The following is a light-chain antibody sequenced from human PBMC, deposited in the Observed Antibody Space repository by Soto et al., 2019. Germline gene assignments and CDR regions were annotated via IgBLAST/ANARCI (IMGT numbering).Light chain of an antibody. V-gene: IGKV1-5*03. J-gene: IGKJ3*01. CDR2: KAS. CDR1: QSISSW. CDR3: QQYNSSPFT. Sequence: DIQMTQSPSTLSASVGDRVTITCRASQSISSWLAWYHQKPGKDPKLLIYKASSLESGVPSMFSGSGSGTEFTLTISSLQPDDLATYYCQQYNSSPFTFGPGTKVYIK.